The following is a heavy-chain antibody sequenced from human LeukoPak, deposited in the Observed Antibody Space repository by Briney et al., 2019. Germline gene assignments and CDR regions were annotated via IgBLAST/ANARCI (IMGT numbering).Heavy chain of an antibody. Sequence: ASVKVSCKASGYTFTSYGISWVRQAPGQGLEWVGWISAYGGNTNYAQKLQGRVTMATDTSTSTAYMELRSLRSGDTAVDYCARSPRDCSGGSCYSGWFDPWGQGTLVTVSS. CDR3: ARSPRDCSGGSCYSGWFDP. V-gene: IGHV1-18*01. D-gene: IGHD2-15*01. J-gene: IGHJ5*02. CDR2: ISAYGGNT. CDR1: GYTFTSYG.